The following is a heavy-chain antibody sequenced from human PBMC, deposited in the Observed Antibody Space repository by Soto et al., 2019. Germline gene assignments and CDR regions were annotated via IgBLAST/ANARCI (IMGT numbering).Heavy chain of an antibody. V-gene: IGHV3-21*01. J-gene: IGHJ5*02. CDR1: GFTFSSYI. D-gene: IGHD6-13*01. CDR2: ISSSSTYI. CDR3: AGTIAAAGKWFDP. Sequence: GGSLRLSCAASGFTFSSYIMNWVRQAPGKGLEWVSSISSSSTYIYYADSVKGRFTISRDNAKNSLYLQMNSLRAEDTAVYYCAGTIAAAGKWFDPLGQGTLVTVSS.